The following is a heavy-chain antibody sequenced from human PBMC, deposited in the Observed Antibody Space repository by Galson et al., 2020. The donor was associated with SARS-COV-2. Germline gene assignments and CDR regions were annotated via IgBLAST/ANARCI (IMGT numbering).Heavy chain of an antibody. CDR3: AKASYYDILTGYSGALEI. V-gene: IGHV3-9*01. CDR1: GFKFNDFA. Sequence: GGSLRLSCAASGFKFNDFAMHWVRHAPGKGLEWVSGISWNSGNVDYADSVKGRLTISRDNAKNSLYLQMNSLRAEDKALYYCAKASYYDILTGYSGALEIWGQGTIVTVAS. D-gene: IGHD3-9*01. CDR2: ISWNSGNV. J-gene: IGHJ3*02.